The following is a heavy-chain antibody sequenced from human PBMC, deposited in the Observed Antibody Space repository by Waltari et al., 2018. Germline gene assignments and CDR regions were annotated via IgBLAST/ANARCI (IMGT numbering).Heavy chain of an antibody. J-gene: IGHJ4*02. CDR3: ARHANGDYTDY. D-gene: IGHD4-17*01. CDR2: IYHSGST. Sequence: QVQLQESGPGLVKPSETLSLTCAVSGYSISSGYYWGWIRQPPGKGLEWIGSIYHSGSTYYNPSLKSRVTISVDTSKNQFSLKLSSVTAADTVVYYCARHANGDYTDYWGQGTLVTVSS. V-gene: IGHV4-38-2*01. CDR1: GYSISSGYY.